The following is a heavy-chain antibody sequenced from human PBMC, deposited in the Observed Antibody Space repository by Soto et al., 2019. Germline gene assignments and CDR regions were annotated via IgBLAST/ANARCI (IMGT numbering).Heavy chain of an antibody. Sequence: QVQLQESAPGLVKPSETLSLTCSVSGGSISGYYWSWVRQPPGKGLEWIGYIHYSGRTSYNPSLKSRVTISVDTSKNQFSLKLTSVTAADTAVYYCVRSFKGANWGQGTRVTVSS. D-gene: IGHD3-16*01. J-gene: IGHJ4*02. V-gene: IGHV4-59*01. CDR3: VRSFKGAN. CDR2: IHYSGRT. CDR1: GGSISGYY.